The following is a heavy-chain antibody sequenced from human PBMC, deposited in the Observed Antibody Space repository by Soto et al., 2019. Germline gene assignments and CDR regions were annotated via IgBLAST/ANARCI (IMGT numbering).Heavy chain of an antibody. CDR2: ISHDGSNA. CDR1: GFIFRSYG. Sequence: HVQLVESGGGVVQPGKSLRLSCAAAGFIFRSYGVHWVRQAPGKGLEWVAVISHDGSNAYYADAVNGRFTISRDNAKNTVYLQMNSLRAEDTAVYYCAKQGIEVAGTDYFDYWGHGALVTVAS. CDR3: AKQGIEVAGTDYFDY. J-gene: IGHJ4*01. V-gene: IGHV3-30*18. D-gene: IGHD6-19*01.